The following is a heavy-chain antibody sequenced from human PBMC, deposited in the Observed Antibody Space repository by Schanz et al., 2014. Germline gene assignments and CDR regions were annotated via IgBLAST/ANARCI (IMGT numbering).Heavy chain of an antibody. CDR3: ASADYTNYFDY. CDR1: GFKFSIYA. CDR2: ISYDGRSK. J-gene: IGHJ4*02. D-gene: IGHD4-4*01. Sequence: QVQLVDSGGGVVQPGRSLRLSCAASGFKFSIYAMHWVRQAPGKGLEWVAVISYDGRSKDYADSVKGRFTISRDNSKNTVFLQMNSLRSEDTAVYYCASADYTNYFDYWGQGTLVTVSS. V-gene: IGHV3-30*04.